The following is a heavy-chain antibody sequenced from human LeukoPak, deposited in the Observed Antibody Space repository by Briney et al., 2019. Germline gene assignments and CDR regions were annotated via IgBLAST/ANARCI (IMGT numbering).Heavy chain of an antibody. V-gene: IGHV3-21*01. D-gene: IGHD3-22*01. CDR2: ISSSSSYI. Sequence: PGGSLRLSCAASGFTFSSYSMNWVRQAPGKGLEWVSSISSSSSYIYYADSVKGRFTISRDNAKNSLYLQMNSLRAEDTAVYYCGAQRGIVVISGTDDYWGQGTLVTVSS. J-gene: IGHJ4*02. CDR3: GAQRGIVVISGTDDY. CDR1: GFTFSSYS.